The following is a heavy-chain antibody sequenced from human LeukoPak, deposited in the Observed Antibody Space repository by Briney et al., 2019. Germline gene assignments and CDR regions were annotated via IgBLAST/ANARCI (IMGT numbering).Heavy chain of an antibody. CDR1: GFTFSSYD. CDR3: AKDGYCSSTSYYAGDAFDI. Sequence: GGSLRLSCAASGFTFSSYDMSWVRQAPGKGLEWVSAISGSGGSTYYADSVKGRFTISRDNSKNTLYLQMNSLRAEVTAVYYCAKDGYCSSTSYYAGDAFDIWGQGTMVTVSS. D-gene: IGHD2-2*03. V-gene: IGHV3-23*01. CDR2: ISGSGGST. J-gene: IGHJ3*02.